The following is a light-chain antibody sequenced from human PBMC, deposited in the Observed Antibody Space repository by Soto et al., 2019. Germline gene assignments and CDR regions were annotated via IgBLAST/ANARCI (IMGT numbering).Light chain of an antibody. CDR1: SSDVGGYNY. V-gene: IGLV2-14*01. J-gene: IGLJ2*01. CDR3: SSYTSSSPLVV. CDR2: EVS. Sequence: QPVLTQPASVSGSPGQSITISCTGTSSDVGGYNYVSWYQQHPGKAPKLLIYEVSNRPSGVSNRFSGSKSGNTASLTNSGLQAEDEADYYCSSYTSSSPLVVFGGGTKRTVL.